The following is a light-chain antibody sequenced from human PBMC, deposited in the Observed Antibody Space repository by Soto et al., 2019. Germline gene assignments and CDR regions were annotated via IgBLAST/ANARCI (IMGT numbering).Light chain of an antibody. CDR2: EVS. V-gene: IGLV2-14*01. CDR1: SGDVGGYYY. Sequence: QSALTQPASVSGSPGQSITISCTGTSGDVGGYYYVSWYQQLPGKAPKLMISEVSNRPSGVSNRFSGSKSGNTASLTISGVRPEDEADYYCCSYTDIALDVVFGGGTKVTVL. J-gene: IGLJ2*01. CDR3: CSYTDIALDVV.